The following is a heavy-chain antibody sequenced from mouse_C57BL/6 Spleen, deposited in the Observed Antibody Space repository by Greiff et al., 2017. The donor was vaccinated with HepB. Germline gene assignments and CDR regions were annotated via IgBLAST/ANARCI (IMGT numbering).Heavy chain of an antibody. Sequence: VQLQQPGAELVMPGASVKLSCKASGYTFTSYWMHWVKQRPGQGLEWIGEIDPSDSYTNYHQKFKGKSTLTVDKSSSTAYMQLSSLTSEDSAVYYCARGGSYAMDYWGQGTSVTVSS. CDR1: GYTFTSYW. CDR2: IDPSDSYT. CDR3: ARGGSYAMDY. V-gene: IGHV1-69*01. D-gene: IGHD3-1*01. J-gene: IGHJ4*01.